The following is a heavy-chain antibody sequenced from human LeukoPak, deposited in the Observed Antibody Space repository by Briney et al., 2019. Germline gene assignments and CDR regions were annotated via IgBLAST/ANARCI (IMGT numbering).Heavy chain of an antibody. CDR1: GFTFSNYA. CDR2: ISASGGST. Sequence: PGGSLRLSCAASGFTFSNYAMSWVRQAPGKGLEWVSAISASGGSTYYADSVKGRFIISRDNSKNRLYLQMNSLRAEDTAVYYCARERAGERPRPLLSYYYMDVWGKGTTVTMSS. D-gene: IGHD3-16*01. CDR3: ARERAGERPRPLLSYYYMDV. V-gene: IGHV3-23*01. J-gene: IGHJ6*03.